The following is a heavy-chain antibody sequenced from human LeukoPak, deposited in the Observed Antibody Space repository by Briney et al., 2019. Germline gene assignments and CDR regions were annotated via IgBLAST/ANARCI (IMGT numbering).Heavy chain of an antibody. J-gene: IGHJ6*02. D-gene: IGHD6-19*01. Sequence: GSSVKVSCKAFGGTFSGYAISRVRQAPGQGLEWMGRIIPIFGIANYAQKFQGRVTITADKSTSTAYMELSSLRSEDTAVYYCARGTIAVAGIPMDVWGQETTVTVSS. V-gene: IGHV1-69*04. CDR1: GGTFSGYA. CDR3: ARGTIAVAGIPMDV. CDR2: IIPIFGIA.